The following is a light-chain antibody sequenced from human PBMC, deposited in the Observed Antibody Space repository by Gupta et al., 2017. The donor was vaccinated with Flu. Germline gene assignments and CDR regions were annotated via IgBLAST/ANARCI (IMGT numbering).Light chain of an antibody. J-gene: IGKJ1*01. V-gene: IGKV3-20*01. CDR2: GAS. Sequence: GTLSLSPGGGTTLSSRASQSVSSYLAWYQQKPGQAPRLLIYGASNRATGIPDRFSGSGSGTDFALTISRLEPEDFAVYSCQQYGSSFPWTFGQGTKVEIK. CDR3: QQYGSSFPWT. CDR1: QSVSSY.